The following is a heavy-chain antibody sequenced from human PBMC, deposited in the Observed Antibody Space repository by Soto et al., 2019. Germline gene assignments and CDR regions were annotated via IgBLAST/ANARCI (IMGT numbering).Heavy chain of an antibody. CDR2: ISYDGSNK. J-gene: IGHJ6*02. CDR1: GFTFSSYG. V-gene: IGHV3-30*18. D-gene: IGHD4-17*01. CDR3: AKDPATVTTDYYYYGMDV. Sequence: GSLRLSCAASGFTFSSYGMHWVRQAPGKGLEWVAVISYDGSNKYYADSVKGRFTISRDNSKNTLYLQMNSLRAEDTAVYYCAKDPATVTTDYYYYGMDVWGQGTTVTVSS.